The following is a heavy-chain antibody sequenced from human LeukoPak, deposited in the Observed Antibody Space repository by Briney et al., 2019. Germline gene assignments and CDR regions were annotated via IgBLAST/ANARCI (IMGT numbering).Heavy chain of an antibody. CDR2: IYYSGST. CDR3: ARGGYYDSSGYLPSDAFDI. CDR1: GGSISSSSYY. V-gene: IGHV4-39*01. J-gene: IGHJ3*02. Sequence: PSETLSLTCTVSGGSISSSSYYWGWIRQPPGKGLEWIGSIYYSGSTYYNPSLKSRVTISVDTSKNQFSLKLGSVTAPDTAVYYCARGGYYDSSGYLPSDAFDIWGQGTMVTVSS. D-gene: IGHD3-22*01.